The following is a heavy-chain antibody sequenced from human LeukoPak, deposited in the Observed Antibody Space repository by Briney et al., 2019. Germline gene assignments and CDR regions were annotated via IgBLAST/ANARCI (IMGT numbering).Heavy chain of an antibody. CDR2: ISSSSTTI. CDR1: GFTFSTYS. J-gene: IGHJ4*02. Sequence: GGSLRLSCAASGFTFSTYSMNWVRQAPGKGPEWVSYISSSSTTIYYADSVKGRFTISRDNAKNSLFLQMSSLRAEDTAVYYCARDLNSYGPWDYWGQGTLVTVSS. D-gene: IGHD5-18*01. V-gene: IGHV3-48*01. CDR3: ARDLNSYGPWDY.